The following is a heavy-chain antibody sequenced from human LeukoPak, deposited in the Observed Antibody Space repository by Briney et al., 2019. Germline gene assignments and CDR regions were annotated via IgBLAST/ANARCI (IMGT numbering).Heavy chain of an antibody. CDR1: GGSISSYY. J-gene: IGHJ6*02. CDR2: IYYSGST. CDR3: ARGLALMDV. Sequence: SETLSLTCTVSGGSISSYYWSWLRRPPGKGLEWIGYIYYSGSTNYNPSLKSRVTIAVDTSKNQFSLKLSSMTAADTAVYYCARGLALMDVWGQGTTVTVSS. V-gene: IGHV4-59*01. D-gene: IGHD6-19*01.